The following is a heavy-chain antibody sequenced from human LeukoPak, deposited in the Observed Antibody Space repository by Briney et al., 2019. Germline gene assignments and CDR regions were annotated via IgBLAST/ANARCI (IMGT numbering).Heavy chain of an antibody. CDR1: GFTFRSYP. CDR2: ISDNGGST. Sequence: GGSLRLSCSASGFTFRSYPMHWVRQAPGKGLEYVSAISDNGGSTYYADSVKGRFTISRDNSMNTLYLQMSSLRPEDTAVYYCVYPESGYSHGYGYWGQGTLVTVSS. CDR3: VYPESGYSHGYGY. J-gene: IGHJ4*02. D-gene: IGHD5-18*01. V-gene: IGHV3-64D*09.